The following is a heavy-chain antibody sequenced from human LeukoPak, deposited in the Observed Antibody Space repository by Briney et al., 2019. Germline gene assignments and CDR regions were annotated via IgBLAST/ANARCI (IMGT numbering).Heavy chain of an antibody. CDR2: IKQDGSEK. CDR3: ARGAIRKAYYYYYYMDV. J-gene: IGHJ6*03. CDR1: GFTFSSYW. V-gene: IGHV3-7*01. Sequence: GGSQRLSCATSGFTFSSYWMSWVRQAPGKGLEWVANIKQDGSEKYYVDSVKGRFTISRDNAKNSLYLQMNSLRAEDTAVYYCARGAIRKAYYYYYYMDVWGKGTTVTVSS.